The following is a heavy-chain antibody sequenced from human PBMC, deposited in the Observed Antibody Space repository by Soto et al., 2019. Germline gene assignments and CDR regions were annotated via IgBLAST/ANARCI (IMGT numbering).Heavy chain of an antibody. CDR1: GGSISSYY. CDR2: IYTSGST. Sequence: PSETLSLTCTVSGGSISSYYWSWIRQPAGKGLEWIGRIYTSGSTNYNPSLKSRVTMSMDTSKNQFSLKLTSVTAADTAVYFCAREPLAHSYFDLWGQGTLVTVSS. J-gene: IGHJ4*02. V-gene: IGHV4-4*07. CDR3: AREPLAHSYFDL.